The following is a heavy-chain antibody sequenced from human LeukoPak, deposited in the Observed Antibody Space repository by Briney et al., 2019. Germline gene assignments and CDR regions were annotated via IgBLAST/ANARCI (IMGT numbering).Heavy chain of an antibody. CDR1: GGSISSSSYY. CDR3: ARDPYYDFWSGYLQYYYYMDV. J-gene: IGHJ6*03. V-gene: IGHV4-39*07. D-gene: IGHD3-3*01. CDR2: IYYSGST. Sequence: SETLSLTCTVSGGSISSSSYYWGWIRQPPGKGLEWIGSIYYSGSTYYNPSLKSRVTISVDTSKNQFSLKLSSVTPEDTAVYYCARDPYYDFWSGYLQYYYYMDVWGKGTTVTVSS.